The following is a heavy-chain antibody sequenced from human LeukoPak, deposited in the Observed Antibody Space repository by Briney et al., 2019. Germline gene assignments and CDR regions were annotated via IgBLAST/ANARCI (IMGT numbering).Heavy chain of an antibody. CDR1: GGSISSSSYY. Sequence: SETLSLTCTVSGGSISSSSYYWGWIRQPPGKGLEWIGSIYYSGSTYYNPSLKSRVTISVDTSKNQFSLKLSSVTAADTAVYYCARRGLYYASGSYYYFDHWGQGTLVTVSS. CDR2: IYYSGST. J-gene: IGHJ4*02. V-gene: IGHV4-39*01. D-gene: IGHD3-10*01. CDR3: ARRGLYYASGSYYYFDH.